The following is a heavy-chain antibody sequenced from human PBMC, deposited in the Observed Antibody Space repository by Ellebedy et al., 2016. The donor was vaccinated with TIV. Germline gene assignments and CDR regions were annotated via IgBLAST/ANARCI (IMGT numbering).Heavy chain of an antibody. CDR1: GGSLSGYY. J-gene: IGHJ4*02. Sequence: SETLSLXXAVYGGSLSGYYWNWIRQPPGKGLEWIGETNHTRRPNYNPSLKSRVTISVDTSKNQFSLKLSSVTAADTAVYYCARGRVGGCSSSSCPYLDSWGQGTLVTVSS. V-gene: IGHV4-34*01. CDR2: TNHTRRP. CDR3: ARGRVGGCSSSSCPYLDS. D-gene: IGHD2-2*01.